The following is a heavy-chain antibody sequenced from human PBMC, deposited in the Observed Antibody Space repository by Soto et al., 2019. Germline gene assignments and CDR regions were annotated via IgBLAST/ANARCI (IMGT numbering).Heavy chain of an antibody. V-gene: IGHV4-59*01. Sequence: SETLSLTCTVSGGSISSYYWSWIRQPPGKGLEWIGYIYYSGSTNYNPSLKSRVTISVDTSKNQFSLKLSSVTAADTAVYYCARPVGDYGDDAFDIWGQGTMVTVSS. CDR3: ARPVGDYGDDAFDI. D-gene: IGHD4-17*01. J-gene: IGHJ3*02. CDR1: GGSISSYY. CDR2: IYYSGST.